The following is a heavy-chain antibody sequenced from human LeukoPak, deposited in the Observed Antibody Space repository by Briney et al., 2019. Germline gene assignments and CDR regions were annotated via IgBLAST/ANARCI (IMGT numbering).Heavy chain of an antibody. CDR3: AKEVFAEYCSSTSCYSSGFDY. CDR2: ISGSGGST. V-gene: IGHV3-23*01. Sequence: PGGSVRLSCAASGFTFSSYAMCWVRQAPGKGLEWVSAISGSGGSTYYADSVKGRFTLSRDNSKNTLYLQMNSLRAEDTAVYYCAKEVFAEYCSSTSCYSSGFDYWGQGTLVTVSS. CDR1: GFTFSSYA. D-gene: IGHD2-2*01. J-gene: IGHJ4*02.